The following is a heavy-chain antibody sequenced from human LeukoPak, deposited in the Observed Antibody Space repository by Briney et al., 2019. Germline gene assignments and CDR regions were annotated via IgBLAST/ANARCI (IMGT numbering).Heavy chain of an antibody. J-gene: IGHJ4*02. CDR1: GGSFSGYY. CDR3: ARAYQPDAGTIDY. CDR2: INHSGST. V-gene: IGHV4-34*01. Sequence: PSETLSLTCAVYGGSFSGYYWSWIRQPPGKGLEWFGEINHSGSTNYNPSLKSRVTISVDTSKNQFSLKLSSVTAADTAVYYCARAYQPDAGTIDYWGQGTLVTVSS. D-gene: IGHD6-13*01.